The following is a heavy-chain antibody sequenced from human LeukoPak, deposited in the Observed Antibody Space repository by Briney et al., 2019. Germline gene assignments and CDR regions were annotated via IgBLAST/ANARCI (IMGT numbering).Heavy chain of an antibody. Sequence: PGGSLRLSCAASEFTFSSYWMHWVRQAPGKGLVWVSRINSDGSSTSYADSVKGRLTISRDNAKNTLYLQMNSLRAEDTAVYYCAREGDDYGGNLNYWGQGTLVTVSS. V-gene: IGHV3-74*01. CDR3: AREGDDYGGNLNY. D-gene: IGHD4-23*01. J-gene: IGHJ4*02. CDR2: INSDGSST. CDR1: EFTFSSYW.